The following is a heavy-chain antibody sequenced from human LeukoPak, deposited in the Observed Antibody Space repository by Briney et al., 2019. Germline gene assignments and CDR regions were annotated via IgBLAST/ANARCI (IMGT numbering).Heavy chain of an antibody. J-gene: IGHJ3*01. V-gene: IGHV3-7*01. CDR2: IKEDGTHK. Sequence: AESLRLSCAASGCSFSSCWLNWGRQPPRQGMGWAANIKEDGTHKYYEGSVRGRFTISRDNAKNSLYLQMNSLRAEDTAIYYCAREARGTRSAFDVWGQGTMVTVFS. D-gene: IGHD2-8*01. CDR1: GCSFSSCW. CDR3: AREARGTRSAFDV.